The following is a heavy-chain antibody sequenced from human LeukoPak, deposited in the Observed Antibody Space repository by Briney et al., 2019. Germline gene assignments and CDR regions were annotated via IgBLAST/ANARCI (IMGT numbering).Heavy chain of an antibody. D-gene: IGHD2-15*01. CDR2: ISGSGGST. CDR3: AKGKAVDYYYYYMDV. Sequence: PGGSLRLSCAASGFTFSSYAMSWVRQAPGKGLEWVSAISGSGGSTYYADSVKGRFTISRDNSKNTLYLQMNSLRAEDTAVYYCAKGKAVDYYYYYMDVWGKGTTVTVSS. V-gene: IGHV3-23*01. CDR1: GFTFSSYA. J-gene: IGHJ6*03.